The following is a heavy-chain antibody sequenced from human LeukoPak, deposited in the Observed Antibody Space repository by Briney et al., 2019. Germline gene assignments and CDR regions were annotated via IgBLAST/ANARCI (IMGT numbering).Heavy chain of an antibody. J-gene: IGHJ4*02. CDR1: GFTFSSYE. CDR2: ISGSDYTT. CDR3: AKTFYDSGSYWGAFDY. D-gene: IGHD3-10*01. V-gene: IGHV3-23*01. Sequence: GGSLRLSCAASGFTFSSYEINWVRQAPGKGLEWVSGISGSDYTTYYADSVKGRFTISRDNSKNTLYLQMNGLRAEDTAIYYCAKTFYDSGSYWGAFDYWGQGTLVTVSS.